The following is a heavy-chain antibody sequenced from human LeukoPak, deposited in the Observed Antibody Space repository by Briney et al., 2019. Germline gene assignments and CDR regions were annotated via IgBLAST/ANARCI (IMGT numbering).Heavy chain of an antibody. Sequence: SETLSLTCTVSGGSISSSSYYWGWIRQPPGKGLEWIGSIHYSGSTYYNPSLKSRVTISVDTSKNQFSLKLSSVTAADTAVYYCARAQTRWLQSVFDYWGQGTLVTVSS. CDR3: ARAQTRWLQSVFDY. CDR2: IHYSGST. J-gene: IGHJ4*02. V-gene: IGHV4-39*07. CDR1: GGSISSSSYY. D-gene: IGHD5-24*01.